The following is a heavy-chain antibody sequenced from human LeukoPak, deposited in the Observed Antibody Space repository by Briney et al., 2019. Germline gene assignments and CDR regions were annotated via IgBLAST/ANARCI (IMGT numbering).Heavy chain of an antibody. Sequence: SVKVSCKASGGTFSSYAISWVRQAPGQGLEWMGGIIPIFGTTNYAQKFQGRVTITTDESTSTAYMELSSLRSEDTAVYYCARALSYCGGDCYSLGYWGQGTLVTVSS. J-gene: IGHJ4*02. CDR3: ARALSYCGGDCYSLGY. V-gene: IGHV1-69*05. CDR1: GGTFSSYA. D-gene: IGHD2-21*01. CDR2: IIPIFGTT.